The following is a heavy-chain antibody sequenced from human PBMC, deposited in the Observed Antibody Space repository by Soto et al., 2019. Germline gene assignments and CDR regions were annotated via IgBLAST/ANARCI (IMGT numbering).Heavy chain of an antibody. V-gene: IGHV3-33*01. J-gene: IGHJ4*02. CDR2: ILNDGSNE. D-gene: IGHD4-17*01. CDR1: GFTFSRFG. CDR3: ARDDDFDDNGLDY. Sequence: QVQLVESGGGVVQPGTSLRLSCAASGFTFSRFGMHWVRQAPGKGLEWVGVILNDGSNEKYADSVKGRFTISRDNSKNTLYLQMNSLRDEDTAVYYCARDDDFDDNGLDYWGQGTLVTVSS.